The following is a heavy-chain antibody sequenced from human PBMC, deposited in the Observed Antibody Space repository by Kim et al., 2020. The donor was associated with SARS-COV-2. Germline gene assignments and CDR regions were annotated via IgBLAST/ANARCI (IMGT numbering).Heavy chain of an antibody. CDR3: ARGQWFLYYCQY. V-gene: IGHV4-59*09. D-gene: IGHD3-10*01. J-gene: IGHJ4*02. Sequence: SYTPSLRSRVTISEDTSENQFSLKVNSVTAADTAVYYCARGQWFLYYCQYWGQGTLVTVSS.